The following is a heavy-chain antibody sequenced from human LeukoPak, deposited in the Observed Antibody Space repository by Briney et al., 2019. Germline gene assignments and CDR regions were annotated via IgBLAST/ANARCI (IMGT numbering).Heavy chain of an antibody. Sequence: SGTLSLTCAVSGGSISSSNWWSWVRQPPGKGLEWIGEIYHSGSTNYNPSLKSRVTISVDKSKNQFSLKLSSVTAADTAVYYCARESQWELLNPHYYYYGMDVWGQGTTVTVSS. CDR1: GGSISSSNW. J-gene: IGHJ6*02. D-gene: IGHD1-26*01. CDR2: IYHSGST. V-gene: IGHV4-4*02. CDR3: ARESQWELLNPHYYYYGMDV.